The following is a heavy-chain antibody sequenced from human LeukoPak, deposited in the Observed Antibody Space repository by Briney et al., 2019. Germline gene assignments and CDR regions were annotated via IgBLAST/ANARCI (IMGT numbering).Heavy chain of an antibody. CDR1: GLSFSTYW. CDR3: ARGLGYYFDY. CDR2: IKEDGSEK. V-gene: IGHV3-7*01. D-gene: IGHD3-16*01. J-gene: IGHJ4*02. Sequence: GGSLRLACAASGLSFSTYWMNWVRQAPGKGLEWVANIKEDGSEKYYVDSLKGRFTISRDNAKNSLYLQMNSLRAEDTAVYYCARGLGYYFDYWGQGTLVTVSS.